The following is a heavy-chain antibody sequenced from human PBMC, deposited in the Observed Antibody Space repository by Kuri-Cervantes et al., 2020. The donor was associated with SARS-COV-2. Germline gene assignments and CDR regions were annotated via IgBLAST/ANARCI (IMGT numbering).Heavy chain of an antibody. CDR1: GFTFSGHW. V-gene: IGHV3-74*01. CDR3: ARDRYYDSSGYYSDAFDI. Sequence: ETLSLTCAASGFTFSGHWIHRVRQAPGKGLVWVSRINPDGSYTNNADSVKGRFTISRDNSKNTLYLQMNSLRAEDTAVYYCARDRYYDSSGYYSDAFDIWGQGTMVTVSS. J-gene: IGHJ3*02. D-gene: IGHD3-22*01. CDR2: INPDGSYT.